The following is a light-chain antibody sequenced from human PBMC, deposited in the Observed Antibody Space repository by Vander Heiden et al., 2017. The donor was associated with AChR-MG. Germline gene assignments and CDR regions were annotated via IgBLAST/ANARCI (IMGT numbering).Light chain of an antibody. V-gene: IGKV3-15*01. J-gene: IGKJ1*01. Sequence: EIVMTQSPATLSVSPGERATLSCRASQNININLAWYQQKPGQAPRLLIYGASSRATGIPARFGGSGSGTEFTLTISSLQSEDFGVYYCQQKKNWPWTFGQGTKVEIK. CDR3: QQKKNWPWT. CDR1: QNININ. CDR2: GAS.